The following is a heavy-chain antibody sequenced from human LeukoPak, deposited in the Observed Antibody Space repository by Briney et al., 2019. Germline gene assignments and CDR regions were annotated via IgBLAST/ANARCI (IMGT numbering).Heavy chain of an antibody. Sequence: SETLSLTCAVSGGSITSNNWWSWVRQPPGKGLEWIGEIYHGGSTNYNPSLKSRVTISVDRSKNQFSLKVSSVTAADTAVYYCARDSGTTGEVKFDPWGQGTLVTVSS. J-gene: IGHJ5*02. CDR1: GGSITSNNW. CDR2: IYHGGST. V-gene: IGHV4-4*02. D-gene: IGHD3-10*01. CDR3: ARDSGTTGEVKFDP.